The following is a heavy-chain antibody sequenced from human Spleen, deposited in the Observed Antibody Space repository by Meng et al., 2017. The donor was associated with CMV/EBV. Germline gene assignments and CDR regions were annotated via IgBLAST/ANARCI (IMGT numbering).Heavy chain of an antibody. CDR1: GGSISSGDYY. CDR2: INHSGST. D-gene: IGHD3-22*01. J-gene: IGHJ5*02. CDR3: ARLGDDSSGYYEGNWFDP. Sequence: EESGPGLVKPSQTLSFTCPVSGGSISSGDYYWSWIRTPPGKGMEWIGEINHSGSTNYNPSLKSRVTISVDTSKNQFSLKLSSVTAADTAVYYCARLGDDSSGYYEGNWFDPWGQGTLVTVSS. V-gene: IGHV4-30-4*08.